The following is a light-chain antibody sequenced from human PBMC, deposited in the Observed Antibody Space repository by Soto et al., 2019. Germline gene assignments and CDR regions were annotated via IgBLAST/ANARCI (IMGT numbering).Light chain of an antibody. CDR1: QSVSSN. Sequence: EIVMTQSPATLSVSPGERATLSCRASQSVSSNLAWYQQKPGQAPRLVIYGASTRATGIQARFSGSGSGTEFTLTIRSLQSEDFAVYYCKQYNNWPRTFGQGTKVDI. CDR3: KQYNNWPRT. CDR2: GAS. V-gene: IGKV3-15*01. J-gene: IGKJ1*01.